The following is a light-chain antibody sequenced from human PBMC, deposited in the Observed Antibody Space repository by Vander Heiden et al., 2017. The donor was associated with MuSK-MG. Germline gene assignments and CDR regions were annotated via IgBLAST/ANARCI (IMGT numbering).Light chain of an antibody. Sequence: DVQMSHSPSSVSASVGDRVTITCRPSQGISRWLAWYQQKPGRAPKLLIYAASTLQSGVPSRFSGSASGTDFILTISSLQPEDFATYYCQQANGFPLTFGGGTKVDIK. CDR1: QGISRW. J-gene: IGKJ4*01. V-gene: IGKV1-12*01. CDR3: QQANGFPLT. CDR2: AAS.